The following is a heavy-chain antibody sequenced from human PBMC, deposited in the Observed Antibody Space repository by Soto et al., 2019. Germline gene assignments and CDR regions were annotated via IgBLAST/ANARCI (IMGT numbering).Heavy chain of an antibody. V-gene: IGHV3-30-3*01. D-gene: IGHD3-3*01. CDR1: GFTFSSYA. J-gene: IGHJ5*02. CDR3: ARDTYYDFWSGSDNWFDP. CDR2: ISYDGSNK. Sequence: QVQLVESGGGVVQPGRSLRLSCAASGFTFSSYAMHWVRQAPGKGLEWVAVISYDGSNKYYADSVKGRFTISRDNSKNTLYLQMNSLRAEDTAVYYCARDTYYDFWSGSDNWFDPWGQGTLVTVSS.